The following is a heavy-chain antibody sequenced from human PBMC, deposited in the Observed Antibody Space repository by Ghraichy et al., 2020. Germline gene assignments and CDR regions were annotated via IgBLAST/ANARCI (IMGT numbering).Heavy chain of an antibody. CDR1: GFTFSSYG. CDR3: AKDSGSGYDFNYYYYGMDV. V-gene: IGHV3-30*18. D-gene: IGHD5-12*01. CDR2: ISYDGSNK. Sequence: LSLTCAASGFTFSSYGMHWVRQAPGKGLEWVAVISYDGSNKYYADSVKGRFTISRDNSKNTLYLQMNSLRAEDTAVYYCAKDSGSGYDFNYYYYGMDVWGQGTTVTVSS. J-gene: IGHJ6*02.